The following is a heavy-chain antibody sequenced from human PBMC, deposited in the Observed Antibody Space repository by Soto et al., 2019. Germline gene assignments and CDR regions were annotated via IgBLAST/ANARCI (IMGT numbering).Heavy chain of an antibody. CDR2: ISSSGSTI. Sequence: LRLSCAASGFTLSDYYMSWIRQAPGKGLEWVSYISSSGSTIYYADSLKGRFTISRDNAKNSLYLKMNSLRAEDTALYYCARDPGDSTFDYWGQGTLVTVSS. CDR3: ARDPGDSTFDY. V-gene: IGHV3-11*01. J-gene: IGHJ4*02. CDR1: GFTLSDYY. D-gene: IGHD3-10*01.